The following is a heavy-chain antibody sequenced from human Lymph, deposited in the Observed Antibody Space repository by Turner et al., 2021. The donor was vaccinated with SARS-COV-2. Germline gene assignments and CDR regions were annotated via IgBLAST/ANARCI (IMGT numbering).Heavy chain of an antibody. V-gene: IGHV3-43*02. CDR3: AKDPGYCSGGSCYSRTYFDY. J-gene: IGHJ4*02. Sequence: EVQLVESGGGVVQPGRSLRLFCAASGLTFDDYALNWVRQVPGKGLEWFSLISGDGGSTYSADSVKGRFTISRDNSKNSLYLQMNSLRTEDTALYYWAKDPGYCSGGSCYSRTYFDYWGQGTLVTVSS. D-gene: IGHD2-15*01. CDR2: ISGDGGST. CDR1: GLTFDDYA.